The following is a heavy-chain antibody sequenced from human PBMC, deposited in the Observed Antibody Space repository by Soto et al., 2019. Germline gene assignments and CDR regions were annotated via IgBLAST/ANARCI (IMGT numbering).Heavy chain of an antibody. CDR1: GGSISSSNW. Sequence: QVQLQESGPGLVKPSGTLSLTCAVSGGSISSSNWWSWVHQPPGKGLEWIGEIYHSGSTNYNPSLKSRVTISVDKSKNQFSLKLSSVTDADTAVYYCAGARRRSIQQQLGRSWFDPWGQGTLVTVSS. V-gene: IGHV4-4*02. CDR3: AGARRRSIQQQLGRSWFDP. J-gene: IGHJ5*02. D-gene: IGHD6-13*01. CDR2: IYHSGST.